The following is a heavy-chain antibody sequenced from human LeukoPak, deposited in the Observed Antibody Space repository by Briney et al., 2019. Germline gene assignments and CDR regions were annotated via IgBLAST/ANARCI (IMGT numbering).Heavy chain of an antibody. CDR3: TTLRLTASDY. J-gene: IGHJ4*02. D-gene: IGHD2-21*02. Sequence: GGSLRLSCEASGFTLSNAWMSGLREAPGKGVEGVGRIKSRADGVTIDYAVPVKGRFIISRDDSRNTLYLQMNGLKIEDTAMYYCTTLRLTASDYWGQGTRVSVSS. CDR2: IKSRADGVTI. V-gene: IGHV3-15*01. CDR1: GFTLSNAW.